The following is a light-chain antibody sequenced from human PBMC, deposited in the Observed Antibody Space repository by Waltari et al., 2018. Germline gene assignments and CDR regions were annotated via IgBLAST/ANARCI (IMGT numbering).Light chain of an antibody. CDR1: QSVFYRSDNQNY. Sequence: DIVMTQSPDSLAVSLGERATIDCKSSQSVFYRSDNQNYLAWYQHKPGQPPKLLFYWASTLESGVPDRFSASGSGTDFTLTINNLQAEDVAVYYCQQYYRSRTFGQGTKVEIK. V-gene: IGKV4-1*01. CDR2: WAS. CDR3: QQYYRSRT. J-gene: IGKJ1*01.